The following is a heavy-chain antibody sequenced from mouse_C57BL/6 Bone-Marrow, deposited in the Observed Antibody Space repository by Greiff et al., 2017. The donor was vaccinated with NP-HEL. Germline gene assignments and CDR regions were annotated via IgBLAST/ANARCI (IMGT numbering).Heavy chain of an antibody. CDR2: ISSGGDYI. CDR3: TRYYSNRFDY. CDR1: GFTFSSYA. D-gene: IGHD2-5*01. V-gene: IGHV5-9-1*02. J-gene: IGHJ2*01. Sequence: EVKVEESGEGLVKPGGSLKLSCAASGFTFSSYAMSWVRQTPEKRLEWVAYISSGGDYIYYADTVKGRFTISRDNARNTLYLQMSSLKSEDTAMYYCTRYYSNRFDYWGQGTTLTVSS.